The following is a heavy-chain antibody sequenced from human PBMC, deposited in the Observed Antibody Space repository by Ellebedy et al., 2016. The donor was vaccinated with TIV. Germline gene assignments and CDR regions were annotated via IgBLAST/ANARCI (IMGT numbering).Heavy chain of an antibody. D-gene: IGHD2-15*01. CDR1: GFTFSSYA. CDR2: ISGSGGST. CDR3: VWYCSGGSCFCL. J-gene: IGHJ4*02. Sequence: GESLKISXAASGFTFSSYAMSWVRQAPGKGLEWVSAISGSGGSTYYADSVKGRFTISRDNSKNTLYLQMNSLRAEDTAVYYCVWYCSGGSCFCLWGQGTLVTVSS. V-gene: IGHV3-23*01.